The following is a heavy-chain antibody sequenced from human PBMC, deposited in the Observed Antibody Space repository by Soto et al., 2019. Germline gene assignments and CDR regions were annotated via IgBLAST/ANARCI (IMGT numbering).Heavy chain of an antibody. CDR3: ARGYFDWLHRNWFDP. J-gene: IGHJ5*02. D-gene: IGHD3-9*01. CDR2: IWYDGSNK. CDR1: GFTFSSYG. V-gene: IGHV3-33*01. Sequence: GGSLRLSCAASGFTFSSYGMHWVRQAPGKGLEWVAVIWYDGSNKYYADSVKGRFTISRDNSKNTLYLQMNSLRAEDTAVYYCARGYFDWLHRNWFDPWGQGTLVTVSS.